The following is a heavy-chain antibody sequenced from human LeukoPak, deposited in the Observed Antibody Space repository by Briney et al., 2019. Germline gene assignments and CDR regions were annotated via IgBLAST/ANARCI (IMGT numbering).Heavy chain of an antibody. D-gene: IGHD6-13*01. CDR2: IIPILGIA. V-gene: IGHV1-69*04. CDR1: GGTFGSYA. CDR3: ARAPPGIAAAGPQWYYFDY. Sequence: ASVKVSCKASGGTFGSYAISWVRQAPGQGLEWMGRIIPILGIANYAQKFQGRVTITADKSTSTAYMELSSLRSEDTAVYYCARAPPGIAAAGPQWYYFDYWGQGTLVTVSS. J-gene: IGHJ4*02.